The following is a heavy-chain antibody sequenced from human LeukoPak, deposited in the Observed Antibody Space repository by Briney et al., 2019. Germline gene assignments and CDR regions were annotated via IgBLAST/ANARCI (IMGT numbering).Heavy chain of an antibody. CDR3: ARGSSGYYVPAEYFQH. Sequence: GGSLRLSCAASGFTISDYYMTWIRQAPGKGLEWVSYISSSGSTIYYADSVKGRFTISRDNAKNSLYLQMNSLRAEDTAVYYCARGSSGYYVPAEYFQHWGQGTLVTVSS. D-gene: IGHD3-22*01. V-gene: IGHV3-11*01. CDR1: GFTISDYY. CDR2: ISSSGSTI. J-gene: IGHJ1*01.